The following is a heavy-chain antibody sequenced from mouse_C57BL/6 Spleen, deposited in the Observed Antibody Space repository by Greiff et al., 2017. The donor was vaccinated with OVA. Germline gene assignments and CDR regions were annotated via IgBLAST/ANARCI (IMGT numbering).Heavy chain of an antibody. D-gene: IGHD4-1*02. CDR3: ALNWDGYYFDY. CDR1: GYSFTGYY. CDR2: INPSTGGT. V-gene: IGHV1-42*01. Sequence: EVKLVESGPELVKPGASVKISCKASGYSFTGYYMNWVKQSPEKSLEWIGEINPSTGGTTYNQKFKAKATLTVDKSSSTAYMQLKSLTSEDSAVYYCALNWDGYYFDYWGQGTTLTVSS. J-gene: IGHJ2*01.